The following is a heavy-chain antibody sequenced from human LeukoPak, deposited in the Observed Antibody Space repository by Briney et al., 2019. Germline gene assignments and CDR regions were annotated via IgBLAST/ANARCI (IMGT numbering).Heavy chain of an antibody. CDR2: IGTGGSIT. V-gene: IGHV3-11*04. J-gene: IGHJ6*03. Sequence: GGSLRLSCAASGVTFSDYYMSWIRQAPGKGLQWVSYIGTGGSITYCADSVKGRFTISRDNAKSSLYLQMNSLRVEDTAVYYCARILEGYHYYMDVWGKGTTVTVSS. CDR3: ARILEGYHYYMDV. CDR1: GVTFSDYY.